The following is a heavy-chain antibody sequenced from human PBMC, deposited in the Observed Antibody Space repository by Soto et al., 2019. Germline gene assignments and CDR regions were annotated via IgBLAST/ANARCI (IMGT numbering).Heavy chain of an antibody. CDR2: IIPLFGTT. Sequence: QVQVVQSGVEVRRPGSSVKVSCKASGDTFKNCVISWVRQAPGQGLEWMGGIIPLFGTTDFAQRFQGRLTMTTDESTPTAYMELSRLRSEDTATYYCAAELGFGKLSVVWGQGTTVIVSS. J-gene: IGHJ6*02. CDR3: AAELGFGKLSVV. V-gene: IGHV1-69*01. D-gene: IGHD3-10*01. CDR1: GDTFKNCV.